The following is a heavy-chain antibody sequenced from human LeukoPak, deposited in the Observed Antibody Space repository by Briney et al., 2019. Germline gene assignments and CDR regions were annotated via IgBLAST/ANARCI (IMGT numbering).Heavy chain of an antibody. CDR3: ARDQGRRQDAFDI. V-gene: IGHV3-21*01. J-gene: IGHJ3*02. Sequence: GKSLRLSCEASGFTFKNHSMNWVRQAPGKGLEWVSSISSSSSYIYYADSVKGRFTISRDNAKNSLYLQMNSLRAEDTAVYYCARDQGRRQDAFDIWGQGTMVTVSS. CDR2: ISSSSSYI. CDR1: GFTFKNHS.